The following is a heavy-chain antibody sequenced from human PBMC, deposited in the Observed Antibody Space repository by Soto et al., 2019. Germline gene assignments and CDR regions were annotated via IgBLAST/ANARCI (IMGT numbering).Heavy chain of an antibody. CDR3: VKDRVPGAYGNYYGMDV. Sequence: LRLSCRVSGFTFTNSGMHWVRQAPGKGLEWMAVISYDGSDKYYADSVKGRVIISRDNSKNTLNLEMNSLRAEDTAIYYCVKDRVPGAYGNYYGMDVWGQGTTVTVSS. J-gene: IGHJ6*02. D-gene: IGHD5-12*01. V-gene: IGHV3-30*18. CDR1: GFTFTNSG. CDR2: ISYDGSDK.